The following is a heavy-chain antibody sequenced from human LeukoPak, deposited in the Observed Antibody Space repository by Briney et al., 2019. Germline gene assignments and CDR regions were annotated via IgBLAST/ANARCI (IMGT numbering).Heavy chain of an antibody. J-gene: IGHJ4*02. CDR3: ARARSATPHGYFDY. CDR2: RNKANSYTT. D-gene: IGHD2-15*01. Sequence: RNKANSYTTEYAASVKGRFTISRDDSKNSLYLQMNSLKTEDTAVYYCARARSATPHGYFDYWGQGTLVTVSS. V-gene: IGHV3-72*01.